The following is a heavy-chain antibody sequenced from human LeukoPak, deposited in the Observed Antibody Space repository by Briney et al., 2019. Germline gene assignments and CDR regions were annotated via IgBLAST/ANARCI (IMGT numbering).Heavy chain of an antibody. CDR2: MNPKSGNT. V-gene: IGHV1-8*01. Sequence: ASVKVACKASGYTFTSYDINWVRQATGQGLEWMGWMNPKSGNTGYAQKFQGRVTMTRNTSISTAYMELSSLRSEDTAVYYCARVRGVRNNWFDPWGQGTLVTVSS. D-gene: IGHD3-10*01. J-gene: IGHJ5*02. CDR3: ARVRGVRNNWFDP. CDR1: GYTFTSYD.